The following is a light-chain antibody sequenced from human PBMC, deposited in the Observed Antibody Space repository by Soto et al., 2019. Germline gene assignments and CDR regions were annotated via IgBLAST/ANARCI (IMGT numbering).Light chain of an antibody. CDR3: QSYDSSLSGSV. CDR1: SSNIGAGYD. Sequence: QSVLTQPPSVSGAPGQRVTISCTGSSSNIGAGYDVHWYQQLPGTAPKLLIYGNSNRPSGVPDRFSGSKSGTSASLAITGLQVEDEADYYCQSYDSSLSGSVLGGGTKVTVL. CDR2: GNS. J-gene: IGLJ2*01. V-gene: IGLV1-40*01.